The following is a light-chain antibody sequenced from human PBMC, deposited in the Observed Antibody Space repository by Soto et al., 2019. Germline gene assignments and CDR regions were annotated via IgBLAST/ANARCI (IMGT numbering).Light chain of an antibody. J-gene: IGLJ1*01. CDR1: SNDVGRFNY. V-gene: IGLV2-8*01. Sequence: QSALTQAPSASGSPGQSVTISCAGTSNDVGRFNYVSWYQHHPGKAPKLIIYDVTKRPSGVPDRFSGSKSGNTAYLTVSGLHAEDEADYFCSSFVHGTSYVFGTGTKLTVL. CDR2: DVT. CDR3: SSFVHGTSYV.